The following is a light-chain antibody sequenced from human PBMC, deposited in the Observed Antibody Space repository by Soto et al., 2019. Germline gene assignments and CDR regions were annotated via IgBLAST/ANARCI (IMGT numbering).Light chain of an antibody. V-gene: IGKV1-12*01. CDR1: QGITSW. CDR2: AAS. J-gene: IGKJ4*01. Sequence: DIQMTQSPSSVSASVGDSLTITCRASQGITSWVAWYQHKPWRAPKLLIYAASRLQSGVPSRFSGSGSGTDFTPTISSLQAEDFGNYYCQQTSSFPLTVGGGTKVEIK. CDR3: QQTSSFPLT.